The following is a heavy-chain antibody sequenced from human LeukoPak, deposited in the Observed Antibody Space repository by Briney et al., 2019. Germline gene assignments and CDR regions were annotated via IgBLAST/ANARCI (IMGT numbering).Heavy chain of an antibody. Sequence: GGSLRLSCAASGFTFSTYAMNWVRQAPGKGLEWVSGISSSGGGKFYADSVKGRFTISRDKSKSTLYLQMNSLRAEDAAVYYCAKDNADYPIYYFDSWGQGTLVTVSS. J-gene: IGHJ4*02. V-gene: IGHV3-23*01. CDR2: ISSSGGGK. CDR1: GFTFSTYA. CDR3: AKDNADYPIYYFDS. D-gene: IGHD3-16*01.